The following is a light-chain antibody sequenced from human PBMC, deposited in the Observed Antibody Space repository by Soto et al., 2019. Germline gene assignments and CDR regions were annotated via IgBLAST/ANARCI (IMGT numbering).Light chain of an antibody. CDR2: DAS. Sequence: EIVLTQSPATLSLSPGERATLSCRASQSVSSYLAWYQQKPGQAPRLLIYDASNWATGIPARFSGSGSGTDFPLTISNLEPEDFAVYYCQQRSNWLTFGGGTKVEIK. J-gene: IGKJ4*01. CDR1: QSVSSY. CDR3: QQRSNWLT. V-gene: IGKV3-11*01.